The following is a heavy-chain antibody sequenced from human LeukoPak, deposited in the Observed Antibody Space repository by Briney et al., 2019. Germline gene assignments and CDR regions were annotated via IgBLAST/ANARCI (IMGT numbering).Heavy chain of an antibody. CDR3: ARGLPPPPYYYGMDV. CDR1: GGSFRGYY. CDR2: INHSGST. V-gene: IGHV4-34*01. Sequence: PSETLSLTCAVYGGSFRGYYWSWLRQPPGKGLEWIGEINHSGSTNYNPSLKSRVTISVDTSKNQFSLKLSSVTAADTAVYYCARGLPPPPYYYGMDVWGQGTTVTVSS. J-gene: IGHJ6*02.